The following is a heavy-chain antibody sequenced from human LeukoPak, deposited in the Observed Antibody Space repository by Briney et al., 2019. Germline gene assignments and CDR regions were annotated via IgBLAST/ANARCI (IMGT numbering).Heavy chain of an antibody. CDR2: MSFDGTNK. D-gene: IGHD6-19*01. J-gene: IGHJ4*02. CDR3: ARGNSSGWFY. CDR1: GFTFSTYT. Sequence: AGGSLRLSCAASGFTFSTYTMHWVRQALGKGLEWVAVMSFDGTNKYYADSVKGRFTISRDKSKNTVYLQMNSLTAEDTAVYYCARGNSSGWFYWGQGTLVTVSS. V-gene: IGHV3-30-3*01.